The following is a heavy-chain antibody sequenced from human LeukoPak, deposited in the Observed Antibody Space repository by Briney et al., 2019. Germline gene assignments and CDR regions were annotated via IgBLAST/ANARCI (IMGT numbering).Heavy chain of an antibody. V-gene: IGHV4-59*01. Sequence: PSGTLSLTCTVSGASISSSYWSWVRQPPGKRLEWIGFIYYNGNTNSSPSLKSRVTISADTSKNQFSLKLTSVTAADTAVYYCVRGNYDNRGYSNAFDIWGQGAMVTVSS. CDR1: GASISSSY. CDR2: IYYNGNT. CDR3: VRGNYDNRGYSNAFDI. D-gene: IGHD3-22*01. J-gene: IGHJ3*02.